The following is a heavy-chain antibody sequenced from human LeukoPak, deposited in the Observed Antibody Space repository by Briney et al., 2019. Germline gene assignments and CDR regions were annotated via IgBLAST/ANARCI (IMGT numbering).Heavy chain of an antibody. CDR1: GFTFSSYA. CDR2: ISGSGGST. D-gene: IGHD2-2*01. Sequence: GGSLRLSCAASGFTFSSYAMSWVRQAPGKGLEWVSAISGSGGSTYYADSVKGRFTISRDNAKNSLYLQMNSLRAEDTAVYYCARSRPYCSSTSCFSPPADYWGQGTLVTVSS. CDR3: ARSRPYCSSTSCFSPPADY. V-gene: IGHV3-23*01. J-gene: IGHJ4*02.